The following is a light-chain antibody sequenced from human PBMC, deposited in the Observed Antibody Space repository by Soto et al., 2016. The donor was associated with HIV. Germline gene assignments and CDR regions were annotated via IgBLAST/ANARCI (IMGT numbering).Light chain of an antibody. V-gene: IGKV1-33*01. CDR2: DAS. CDR1: QDISNY. CDR3: QQSYSTLYT. Sequence: DIQMTQSPSSLSASVGDRITITCQASQDISNYLNWYQQKPGKAPKLLIYDASNLETGVPSRFSGSGSGTDFTFTISNLQPEDIATYYCQQSYSTLYTFGQGTKLEIK. J-gene: IGKJ2*01.